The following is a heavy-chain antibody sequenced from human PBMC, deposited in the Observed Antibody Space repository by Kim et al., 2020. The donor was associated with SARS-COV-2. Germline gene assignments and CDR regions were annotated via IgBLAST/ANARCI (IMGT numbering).Heavy chain of an antibody. V-gene: IGHV3-48*04. J-gene: IGHJ5*02. CDR2: ISSSSSTI. Sequence: GGSLRLSCAASGFTFSSYSMNWVRQAPGKGLEWVSYISSSSSTIYYADSVKGRFTISRDNAKNSLYLQMNSLRAEDTAVYYCARDPRLWFGELFTPGWFDPWGQGTLVTVSS. D-gene: IGHD3-10*01. CDR3: ARDPRLWFGELFTPGWFDP. CDR1: GFTFSSYS.